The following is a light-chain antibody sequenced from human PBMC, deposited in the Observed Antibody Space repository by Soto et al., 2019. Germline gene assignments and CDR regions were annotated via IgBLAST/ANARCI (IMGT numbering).Light chain of an antibody. J-gene: IGKJ2*01. V-gene: IGKV1-5*03. Sequence: DIQMTQSPSTLSAYVGERVTITCRASQSISPWLAWYQKKPGKAPNLLIYRASNLQTGDPSRFIGSRSGTEFTLTITSLQPDDFATYYCQQYRSRPYTFGQGTKLEIE. CDR2: RAS. CDR1: QSISPW. CDR3: QQYRSRPYT.